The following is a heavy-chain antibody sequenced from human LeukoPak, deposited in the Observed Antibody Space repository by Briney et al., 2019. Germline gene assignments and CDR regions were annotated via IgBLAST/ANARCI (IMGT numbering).Heavy chain of an antibody. V-gene: IGHV1-2*02. J-gene: IGHJ5*02. CDR3: ARGPYYYDSSGPGDWFDP. Sequence: GASVKVSCKASGYTFTSYDINWVRQATGQGLECMGWINPNSGGTNYAQKFQGRVTMTRDTSISTAYMELSRLRSDDTAVYYCARGPYYYDSSGPGDWFDPWGQGTLVAVSS. CDR1: GYTFTSYD. CDR2: INPNSGGT. D-gene: IGHD3-22*01.